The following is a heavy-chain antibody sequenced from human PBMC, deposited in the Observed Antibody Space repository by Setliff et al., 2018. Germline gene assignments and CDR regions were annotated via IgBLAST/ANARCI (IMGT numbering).Heavy chain of an antibody. D-gene: IGHD2-15*01. V-gene: IGHV4-59*01. CDR3: ARVMGGYCSGGSCESDY. CDR1: GGSISSYY. Sequence: PSETLSLTCTVSGGSISSYYWSWIRQPPGKGLEWIGYIYYSGSTNYNPSLKSRVTISVDTSKNQFSLKLSSVTAADTAVYYWARVMGGYCSGGSCESDYWGQGTLVTVSS. J-gene: IGHJ4*02. CDR2: IYYSGST.